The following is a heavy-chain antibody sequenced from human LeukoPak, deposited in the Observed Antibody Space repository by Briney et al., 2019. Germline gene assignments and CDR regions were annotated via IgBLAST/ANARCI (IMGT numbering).Heavy chain of an antibody. J-gene: IGHJ3*02. D-gene: IGHD4-17*01. CDR2: INAGNGNT. Sequence: ASVKVSCKASGYTFTSYAMHWVRQAPGQRLEWMGWINAGNGNTKYSQKFQGRVTITRDTSASTAYMELSSLRSEDTAVYYCARTPWVTTGFGAFDIWGQGTMVTVSS. CDR3: ARTPWVTTGFGAFDI. CDR1: GYTFTSYA. V-gene: IGHV1-3*01.